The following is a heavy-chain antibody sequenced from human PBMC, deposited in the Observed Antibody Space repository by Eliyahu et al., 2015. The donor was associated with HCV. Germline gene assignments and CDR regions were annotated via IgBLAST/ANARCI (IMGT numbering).Heavy chain of an antibody. CDR2: INLCAMTT. J-gene: IGHJ4*02. CDR3: TRGGTEGDY. CDR1: GYTFISYY. Sequence: QVRLVQSGAEVKNPGASVKVSCKASGYTFISYYMHWVRQAPGQGLEWVGLINLCAMTTSYAQRFQGRVTMTRDTSTSTVYMELSSLTSDDTAVYYCTRGGTEGDYWGQGTLVTVSS. V-gene: IGHV1-46*01. D-gene: IGHD1-1*01.